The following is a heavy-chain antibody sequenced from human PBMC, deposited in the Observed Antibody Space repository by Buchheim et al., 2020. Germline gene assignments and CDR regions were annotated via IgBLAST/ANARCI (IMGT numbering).Heavy chain of an antibody. CDR1: GFTFSSYS. Sequence: EVQLVESGGGLVKPGGSLRLSCAASGFTFSSYSMNWVRQAPGKGLEWVSSISSSSSYIYYADLVKGRFTIFRDKAKNSLYLQMNSLRAEDTAVYYCASFDMGYCSGGSCYPGYAFDIWGQGT. CDR3: ASFDMGYCSGGSCYPGYAFDI. CDR2: ISSSSSYI. J-gene: IGHJ3*02. V-gene: IGHV3-21*01. D-gene: IGHD2-15*01.